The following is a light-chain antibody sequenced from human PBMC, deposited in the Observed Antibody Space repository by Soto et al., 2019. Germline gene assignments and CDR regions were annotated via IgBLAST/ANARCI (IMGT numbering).Light chain of an antibody. V-gene: IGLV2-23*01. Sequence: QSVLTQPASVSGSPGQSITISCTGTSSDVGSYNLVSWYQQHPGKAPKLMIYEGSKRPSGVSNRFSGSKSGSTSSLTISGLQAEDEADYYCCSYAGSSTRYVFGAGTQLTVL. CDR1: SSDVGSYNL. CDR3: CSYAGSSTRYV. J-gene: IGLJ1*01. CDR2: EGS.